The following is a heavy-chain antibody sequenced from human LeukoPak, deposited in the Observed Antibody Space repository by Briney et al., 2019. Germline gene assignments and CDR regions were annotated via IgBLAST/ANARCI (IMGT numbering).Heavy chain of an antibody. Sequence: GGSLRLSCAASGFTFDDYGMSWVRQAPGKGLEWVSGINWNGGSTGYADSVKGRFTISRDNAKNSLYLQMDSLRAEDTAVYYCARDAHYYDSSGYFKFDYWGQGTLVTVSS. CDR2: INWNGGST. CDR1: GFTFDDYG. D-gene: IGHD3-22*01. CDR3: ARDAHYYDSSGYFKFDY. V-gene: IGHV3-20*04. J-gene: IGHJ4*02.